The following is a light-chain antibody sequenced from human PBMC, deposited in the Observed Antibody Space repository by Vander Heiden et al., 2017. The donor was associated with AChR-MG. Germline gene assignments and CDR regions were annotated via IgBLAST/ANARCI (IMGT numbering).Light chain of an antibody. Sequence: EIVLTQSPGTLSLSPGERATLSCRASQSISTTYLAWYQQKPGQAPRLLIYGASSRATGIPDFTLTISRQQPEDFTVYICQQYDSSPFTFGQGTRLEIK. V-gene: IGKV3-20*01. CDR3: QQYDSSPFT. J-gene: IGKJ5*01. CDR2: GAS. CDR1: QSISTTY.